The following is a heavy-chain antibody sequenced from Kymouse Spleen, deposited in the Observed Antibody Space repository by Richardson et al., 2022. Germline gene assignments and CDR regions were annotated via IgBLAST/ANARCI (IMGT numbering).Heavy chain of an antibody. Sequence: QVQLVQSGAEVKKPGSSVKVSCKASGGTFSSYAISWVRQAPGQGLEWMGGIIPIFGTANYAQKFQGRVTITTDESTSTAYMELSSLRSEDTAVYYCARGCSSTSCYEDYYYGMDVWGQGTTVTVSS. CDR2: IIPIFGTA. D-gene: IGHD2-2*02. CDR3: ARGCSSTSCYEDYYYGMDV. J-gene: IGHJ6*02. CDR1: GGTFSSYA. V-gene: IGHV1-69*05.